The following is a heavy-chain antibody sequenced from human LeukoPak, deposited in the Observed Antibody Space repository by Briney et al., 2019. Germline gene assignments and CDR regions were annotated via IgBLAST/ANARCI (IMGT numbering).Heavy chain of an antibody. Sequence: SGTLSLTCTVSGGSISSSSYYWGWIRQPPGEGLEWIGSIYHSGSTYYNPSLKSRVTISVDTSKNQFSLKLSSVTAADTAVYYCARYYDRSGYWSTPHFDYWGQGTLVTVSS. CDR1: GGSISSSSYY. J-gene: IGHJ4*02. D-gene: IGHD3-22*01. CDR3: ARYYDRSGYWSTPHFDY. V-gene: IGHV4-39*07. CDR2: IYHSGST.